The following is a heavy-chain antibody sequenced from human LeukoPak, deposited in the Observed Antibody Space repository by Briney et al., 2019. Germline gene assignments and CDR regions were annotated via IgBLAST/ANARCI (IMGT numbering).Heavy chain of an antibody. J-gene: IGHJ6*02. V-gene: IGHV4-59*08. CDR1: GGSISSYY. Sequence: SETLSLTCTVSGGSISSYYWSWIRQPPGKGLEWIGYIYYSGSTNYNPSLKSRVTISVDTSKNQFSLKLSSVTAADTAVYYCARQGSSSYYYGMDVWGQGTTVTVSS. CDR2: IYYSGST. CDR3: ARQGSSSYYYGMDV. D-gene: IGHD6-6*01.